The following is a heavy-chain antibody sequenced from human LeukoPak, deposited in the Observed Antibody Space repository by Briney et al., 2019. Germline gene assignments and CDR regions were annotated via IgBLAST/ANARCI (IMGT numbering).Heavy chain of an antibody. CDR3: ASIDHHVDTATVTYHYYMDV. CDR1: GGSINGYY. D-gene: IGHD5-18*01. J-gene: IGHJ6*03. V-gene: IGHV4-4*07. Sequence: SETLSLTSTVSGGSINGYYWCWIRQRAGGGLEWIGRIFTSGLTNYNPSLKSRVTISVDTSKNQFSLKLSSVTAADTAVYYCASIDHHVDTATVTYHYYMDVWGKGTTVTVSS. CDR2: IFTSGLT.